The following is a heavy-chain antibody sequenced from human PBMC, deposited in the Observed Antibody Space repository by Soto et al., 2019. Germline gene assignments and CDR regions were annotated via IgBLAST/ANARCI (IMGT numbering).Heavy chain of an antibody. D-gene: IGHD4-17*01. Sequence: QVQLQQWGTGLLKPAETLSLTCAVYVGAFSGYSWTWIRQSPGKGLECIGEINDSGTTNYNPSLKSRVTLSVDLTKKQVFLNLISVTAADTAVYYCARGNFYGWYFDLWGRGTLVTVSS. J-gene: IGHJ2*01. V-gene: IGHV4-34*01. CDR1: VGAFSGYS. CDR3: ARGNFYGWYFDL. CDR2: INDSGTT.